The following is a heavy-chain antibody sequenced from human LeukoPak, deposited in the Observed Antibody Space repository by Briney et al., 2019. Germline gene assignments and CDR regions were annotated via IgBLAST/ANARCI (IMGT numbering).Heavy chain of an antibody. V-gene: IGHV3-48*04. CDR1: GFTFCSYR. CDR3: VRDWGY. CDR2: ITNTSSNI. Sequence: GGSLRLSCAASGFTFCSYRMSWVRLAPGRGLEWVSSITNTSSNIYYADSVKGRFTISRDNAKNSVFLQMNSLRAEDTAVYYCVRDWGYWGQGTLVTVSS. J-gene: IGHJ4*02. D-gene: IGHD3-22*01.